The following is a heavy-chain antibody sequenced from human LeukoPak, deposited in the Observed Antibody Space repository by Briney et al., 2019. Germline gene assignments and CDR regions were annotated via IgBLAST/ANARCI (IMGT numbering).Heavy chain of an antibody. CDR3: ARGSMPGTGLPFDY. J-gene: IGHJ4*02. D-gene: IGHD3-9*01. CDR2: VYTGGRT. Sequence: GGSLRLSCATSGFTIGNSDTTWVRQAPGKGLEWVSVVYTGGRTFHADSVKGRFTMSRDQSKNTVDLQMNSLRSEDTALYYCARGSMPGTGLPFDYWGQGTQVTVSS. V-gene: IGHV3-53*05. CDR1: GFTIGNSD.